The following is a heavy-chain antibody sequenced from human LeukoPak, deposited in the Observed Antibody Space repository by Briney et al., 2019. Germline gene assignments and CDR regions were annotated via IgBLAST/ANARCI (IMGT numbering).Heavy chain of an antibody. CDR2: IIPIFGTA. V-gene: IGHV1-69*05. Sequence: GASVKVSCKASGGTFNSYAISWVRQAPGQGLEWMGGIIPIFGTANYAQKFQGRVTITTDESTSTAYMELSSLRSEDTAVYYCARVHQIVTYYYDSSGYYWFDPWGQGTLVTVSS. D-gene: IGHD3-22*01. J-gene: IGHJ5*02. CDR3: ARVHQIVTYYYDSSGYYWFDP. CDR1: GGTFNSYA.